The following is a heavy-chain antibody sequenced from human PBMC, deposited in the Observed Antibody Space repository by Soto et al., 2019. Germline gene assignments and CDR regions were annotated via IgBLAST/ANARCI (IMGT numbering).Heavy chain of an antibody. J-gene: IGHJ3*02. Sequence: RLSCAASGFTFSSYSMNWVRQAPGKGLEWVSSISSSSSYIYYADSVKGRFTISRDNAKNSLYLQMNSLRAEDTAVYYCGTSQLGYDALDMWGQGTMLTV. CDR2: ISSSSSYI. V-gene: IGHV3-21*01. D-gene: IGHD6-6*01. CDR3: GTSQLGYDALDM. CDR1: GFTFSSYS.